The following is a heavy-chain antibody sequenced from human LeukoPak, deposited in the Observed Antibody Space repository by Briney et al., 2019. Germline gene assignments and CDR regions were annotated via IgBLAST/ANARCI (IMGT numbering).Heavy chain of an antibody. V-gene: IGHV3-48*04. CDR3: ARDLSGSYTGS. J-gene: IGHJ4*02. D-gene: IGHD1-26*01. CDR2: ISSSSSTI. CDR1: GFTFSSYS. Sequence: GGSLRLSCAASGFTFSSYSMNWVRQAPGKGLEWVSYISSSSSTIYYADSVKGRFTISRDNAKNSVYLQMNSLRAEDTAVYYCARDLSGSYTGSWGQGTLVAVSS.